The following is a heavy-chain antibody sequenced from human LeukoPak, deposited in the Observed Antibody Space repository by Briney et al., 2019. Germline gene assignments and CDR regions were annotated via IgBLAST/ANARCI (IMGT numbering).Heavy chain of an antibody. V-gene: IGHV3-30*02. J-gene: IGHJ6*02. CDR3: DAGMDV. Sequence: PGGSLRLSCAASGFNLSRYGVHWVRQAPGKGLEWVAYVRFDGTRKYYKDSVKGRFTISRDNSKNTLDLQMNSLRTEDSAIYYCDAGMDVWGLGTTVTVS. CDR1: GFNLSRYG. CDR2: VRFDGTRK.